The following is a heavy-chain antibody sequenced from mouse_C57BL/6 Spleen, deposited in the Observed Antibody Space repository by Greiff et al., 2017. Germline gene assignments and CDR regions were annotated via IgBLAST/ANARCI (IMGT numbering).Heavy chain of an antibody. V-gene: IGHV1-39*01. CDR1: GYSFTDYN. CDR3: ARERGLGRGGFAY. Sequence: VQLKESGPELVKPGASVKISCKASGYSFTDYNMNWVKQSNGKSLEWIGVINPNYGTTSYNQKFKGKATLTVDQSSSTAYMQLNSLTSEDSAVYYGARERGLGRGGFAYWGQGTLVTVSA. CDR2: INPNYGTT. D-gene: IGHD4-1*01. J-gene: IGHJ3*01.